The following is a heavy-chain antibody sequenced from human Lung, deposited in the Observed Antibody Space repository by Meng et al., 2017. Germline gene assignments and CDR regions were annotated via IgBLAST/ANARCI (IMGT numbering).Heavy chain of an antibody. CDR2: IYYSGST. V-gene: IGHV4-59*01. Sequence: QGQLKESGPGLVKPSETLSLTCTVSGGSISSYYWSWIRQPPGKGLEWIGYIYYSGSTNYNPSLKSRVTISVDTSKNQFSLKLSSVTAADTAVYYCASFRDWGQGTLVTVSS. J-gene: IGHJ4*02. CDR3: ASFRD. CDR1: GGSISSYY.